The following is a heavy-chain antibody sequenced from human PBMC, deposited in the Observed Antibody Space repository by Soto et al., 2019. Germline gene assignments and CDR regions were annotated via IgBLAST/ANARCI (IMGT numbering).Heavy chain of an antibody. V-gene: IGHV1-8*01. CDR2: MNTNGGNT. Sequence: QVQLVQSGAEVKKPGASVKVSCKASGYTFTSYDIKWVRQATGQWLEWMGWMNTNGGNTGYAQKFQGRVIMTRDTSISTAYMELSGLTSEDTAVYYCARMDYYGSWSPNWFDPWGQGTLVTVSS. CDR1: GYTFTSYD. J-gene: IGHJ5*02. CDR3: ARMDYYGSWSPNWFDP. D-gene: IGHD3-10*01.